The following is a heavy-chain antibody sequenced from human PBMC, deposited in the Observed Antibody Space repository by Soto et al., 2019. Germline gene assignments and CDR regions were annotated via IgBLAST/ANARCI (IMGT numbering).Heavy chain of an antibody. J-gene: IGHJ4*02. CDR1: GYTFTSYY. V-gene: IGHV1-46*01. CDR3: ARGKGDYYDSSGYKTFDY. Sequence: ASVKVSRKASGYTFTSYYMHWVRQAPGQGLEWMGIINPSGGSTSYAQKFQGRVTMTRDTSTSTVYVELSSLRSEDTAVYYCARGKGDYYDSSGYKTFDYWGQGTLVTVAS. D-gene: IGHD3-22*01. CDR2: INPSGGST.